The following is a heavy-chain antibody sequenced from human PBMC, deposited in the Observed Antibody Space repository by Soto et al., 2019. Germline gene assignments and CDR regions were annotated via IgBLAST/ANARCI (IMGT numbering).Heavy chain of an antibody. Sequence: ASVKVSCKASGYTFTSYGISWVRQAPGQGLEWMGWISAYNGNTNYAQKLQGRVTMTTDTSTSTAYMELRSLRSDDTAVYYCAREYSSSHPDLLDVWGQGTTVTVSS. CDR2: ISAYNGNT. CDR1: GYTFTSYG. V-gene: IGHV1-18*01. D-gene: IGHD6-6*01. J-gene: IGHJ6*02. CDR3: AREYSSSHPDLLDV.